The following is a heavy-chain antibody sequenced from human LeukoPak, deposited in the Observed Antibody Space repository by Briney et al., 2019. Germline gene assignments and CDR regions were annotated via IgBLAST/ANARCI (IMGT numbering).Heavy chain of an antibody. CDR2: ISYDGSNK. CDR3: AKERTYYDFWSGYQRLYYYYGMDV. CDR1: GFTFSSYG. D-gene: IGHD3-3*01. V-gene: IGHV3-30*18. J-gene: IGHJ6*02. Sequence: GGSLRLSCAASGFTFSSYGMHWVRQAPGKGLGWVAVISYDGSNKYYADSVKGRFTISRDNSKNTLYLQMNSLRAEDTAVYYCAKERTYYDFWSGYQRLYYYYGMDVWGQGTTVTVSS.